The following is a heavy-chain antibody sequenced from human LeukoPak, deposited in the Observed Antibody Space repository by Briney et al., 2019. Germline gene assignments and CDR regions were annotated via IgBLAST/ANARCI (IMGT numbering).Heavy chain of an antibody. CDR2: IKQDGSEK. V-gene: IGHV3-7*04. Sequence: GGSLRLSCAASGFTFSRYWMSWVRQAPGKGLEWVANIKQDGSEKYYVDSVKGRFTISRDNAKNSLNLQMNSLRAEDTAVYYCARGRLGSGWSFDYWGQGTLVTVSS. CDR3: ARGRLGSGWSFDY. J-gene: IGHJ4*02. CDR1: GFTFSRYW. D-gene: IGHD6-19*01.